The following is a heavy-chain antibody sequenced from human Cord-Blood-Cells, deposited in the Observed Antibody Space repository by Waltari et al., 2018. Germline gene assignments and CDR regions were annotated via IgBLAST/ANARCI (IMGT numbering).Heavy chain of an antibody. J-gene: IGHJ4*02. CDR3: ARGGYSSSWYYFDY. Sequence: QVQLQESGPGLVKPSETLSLTCPVSVGSISSSYWSWVRQPPGKGLQWIGYIDYSGSTNYVPSLKSRVTISVDTSKNQFSLKLSSVTAADTDVYYCARGGYSSSWYYFDYWGQGTLVTVSS. CDR2: IDYSGST. V-gene: IGHV4-59*01. D-gene: IGHD6-13*01. CDR1: VGSISSSY.